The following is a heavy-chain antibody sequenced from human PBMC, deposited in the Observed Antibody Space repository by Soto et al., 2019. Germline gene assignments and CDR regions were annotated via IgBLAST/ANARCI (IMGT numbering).Heavy chain of an antibody. CDR3: ARAHSSSWSIYYYYGMDV. CDR1: GDSVTSHY. V-gene: IGHV4-59*02. CDR2: MHYTGCS. D-gene: IGHD6-13*01. J-gene: IGHJ6*02. Sequence: PSETLSLTCSFSGDSVTSHYLTWIRQSPEKGLEWIGYMHYTGCSHYNPSLKSRVTLSVDRSKNQFSLKLTSVTVADTAVYYCARAHSSSWSIYYYYGMDVWGQGTTVTVSS.